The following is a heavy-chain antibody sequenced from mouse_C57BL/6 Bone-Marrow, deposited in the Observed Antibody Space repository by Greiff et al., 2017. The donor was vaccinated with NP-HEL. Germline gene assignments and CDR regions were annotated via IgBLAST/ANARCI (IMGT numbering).Heavy chain of an antibody. CDR1: GFTFSSYT. CDR3: ATGISAMDY. D-gene: IGHD4-1*01. CDR2: ISGGGGNT. J-gene: IGHJ4*01. V-gene: IGHV5-9*01. Sequence: EVQLVESGGGLVKPGGSLKLSCAASGFTFSSYTMSWVRQTPEKRLEWVATISGGGGNTYYPDSVKGRFTISRDNAKNTLYLQMSSLRSEDTALYYCATGISAMDYWGQGTSVTVSS.